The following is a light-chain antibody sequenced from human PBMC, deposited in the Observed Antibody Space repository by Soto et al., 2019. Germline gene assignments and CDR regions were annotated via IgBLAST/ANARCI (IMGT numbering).Light chain of an antibody. CDR3: LQYYNFSWT. J-gene: IGKJ1*01. CDR2: AAS. CDR1: QGISSY. V-gene: IGKV1-6*01. Sequence: IQMTQSPSTLSASVGDRFTITFLASQGISSYLARYQQKPGEAPKLLIFAASNLQSGVPSRFSGSGSVTDFTLAITGLQPEDFATYYCLQYYNFSWTFGQGTKVDIK.